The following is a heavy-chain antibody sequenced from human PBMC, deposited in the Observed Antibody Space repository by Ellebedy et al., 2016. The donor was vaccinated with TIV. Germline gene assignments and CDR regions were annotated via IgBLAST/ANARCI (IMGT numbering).Heavy chain of an antibody. D-gene: IGHD2/OR15-2a*01. CDR3: AIDGTSTRFDP. CDR2: IYHSGNT. Sequence: MPSETLSLTCTVSGYSISSGYFWVWVRQPPGKGLEWIGSIYHSGNTYFNPSLKSRVTMSVDTSKNQFSLKLSSVTAADTAVYYCAIDGTSTRFDPWGQGTLVTVSS. CDR1: GYSISSGYF. J-gene: IGHJ5*02. V-gene: IGHV4-38-2*02.